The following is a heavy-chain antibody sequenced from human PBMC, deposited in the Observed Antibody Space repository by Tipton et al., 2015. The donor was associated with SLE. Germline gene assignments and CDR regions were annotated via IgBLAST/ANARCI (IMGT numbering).Heavy chain of an antibody. CDR2: IYQRGSTYYTRGST. CDR3: AGGFYYGSGTFSDFEY. J-gene: IGHJ4*02. V-gene: IGHV4-38-2*02. Sequence: LRLSCTVSGYSISSGFYWAWIRQPPGKGLEWIGFIYQRGSTYYTRGSTYYNPSLKSRVTISVDTSKNQFSLKLSSVTAADTAVYYCAGGFYYGSGTFSDFEYWGQGTLATVSS. D-gene: IGHD3-10*01. CDR1: GYSISSGFY.